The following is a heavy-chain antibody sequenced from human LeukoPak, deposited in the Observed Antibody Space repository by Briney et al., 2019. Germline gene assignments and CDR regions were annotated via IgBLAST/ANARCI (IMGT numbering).Heavy chain of an antibody. CDR2: IYSGGST. V-gene: IGHV3-66*01. J-gene: IGHJ4*02. CDR3: ARDQVRLGVPAADY. Sequence: PGGSLRLSCAASGFTVSSNYMSWVRQAPGKGLEWVSVIYSGGSTYDADSVKGRCTISRDNSKNTLYLQMNSLRAEDTAVYYCARDQVRLGVPAADYWGQGTLVTVSS. D-gene: IGHD2-2*01. CDR1: GFTVSSNY.